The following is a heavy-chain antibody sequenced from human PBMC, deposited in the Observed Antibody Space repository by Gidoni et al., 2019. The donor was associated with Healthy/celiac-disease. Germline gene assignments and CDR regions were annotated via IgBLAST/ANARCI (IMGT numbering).Heavy chain of an antibody. D-gene: IGHD3-10*01. V-gene: IGHV4-34*01. CDR1: GGSSSGYY. Sequence: QVQLQQWGAGLLKPSETLSLNCAVYGGSSSGYYCSWIRQPPGKGLEWIGDINHSGSTNSNPSLKSRFTISVDTSKNQFSLELSSVPAAVSAVYYCARGWYGSGPPLLLVYWGQGALVTVSS. CDR3: ARGWYGSGPPLLLVY. CDR2: INHSGST. J-gene: IGHJ4*02.